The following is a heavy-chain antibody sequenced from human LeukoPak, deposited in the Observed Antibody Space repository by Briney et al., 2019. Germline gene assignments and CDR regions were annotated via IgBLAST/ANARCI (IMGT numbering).Heavy chain of an antibody. CDR3: ARGIRRGYSGYDYLDY. CDR2: ISSSSSTI. CDR1: GFTFSSYS. V-gene: IGHV3-48*01. J-gene: IGHJ4*02. D-gene: IGHD5-12*01. Sequence: GGSLRLSCAASGFTFSSYSMNWVRQAPGKGLEWVSYISSSSSTIYYADSVKGRFTISRDNAKNSLYLQMNSLRAEDTAVYYCARGIRRGYSGYDYLDYWGQGTLVTVSS.